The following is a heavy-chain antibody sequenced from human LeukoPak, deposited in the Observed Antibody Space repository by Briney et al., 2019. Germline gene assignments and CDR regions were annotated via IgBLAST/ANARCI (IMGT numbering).Heavy chain of an antibody. D-gene: IGHD2-2*01. CDR2: ISGSGGST. CDR3: AKDHAPTYCSSTSCRHYYYYGMDV. V-gene: IGHV3-23*01. J-gene: IGHJ6*02. Sequence: PGGSLRLSCAASGFTFSSYAMSWVRQAPGKGLEWVSAISGSGGSTYYADSVKGRFTISRDNSKNTLYLQMNSLRAEDTAVYYCAKDHAPTYCSSTSCRHYYYYGMDVWGQGTLVTVSS. CDR1: GFTFSSYA.